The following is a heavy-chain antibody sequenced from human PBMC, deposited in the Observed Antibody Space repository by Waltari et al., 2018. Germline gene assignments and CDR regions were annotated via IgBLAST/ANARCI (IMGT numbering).Heavy chain of an antibody. D-gene: IGHD2-15*01. CDR3: ARAVGVVAATPVFFDY. V-gene: IGHV3-53*02. Sequence: EVQLVETGGGLIQPGGSLRLSCAASGFTVSSNHLRRVRQAPGKGLEWVSVIYSGGSTYYADSVKGRFTISRDNSKNTLYLQMNSLRAEDTAVYYCARAVGVVAATPVFFDYWGQGTLVTVSS. J-gene: IGHJ4*02. CDR2: IYSGGST. CDR1: GFTVSSNH.